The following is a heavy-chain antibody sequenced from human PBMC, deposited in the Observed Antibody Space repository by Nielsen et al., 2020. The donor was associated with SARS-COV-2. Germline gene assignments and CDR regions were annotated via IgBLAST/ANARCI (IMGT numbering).Heavy chain of an antibody. CDR1: GFTFSDSF. CDR3: AREGRDLPLDY. V-gene: IGHV3-11*05. J-gene: IGHJ4*02. CDR2: IRSGSTYT. Sequence: GESLKISCTASGFTFSDSFMSWIRQAPGKGLEWISYIRSGSTYTNYADSVKGRFTISRDDAKNSLYLQMNSLRAEDTAVYYCAREGRDLPLDYWGQGVLVTVSS. D-gene: IGHD5-24*01.